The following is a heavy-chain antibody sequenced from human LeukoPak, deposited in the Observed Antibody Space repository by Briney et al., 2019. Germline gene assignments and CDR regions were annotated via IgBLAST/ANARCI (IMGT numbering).Heavy chain of an antibody. CDR3: ARAYGFGSYYFDY. Sequence: SETLSLTCTVSGGSISSGDYYWSWIRQPPGKGLEWIGYIYYSGSTYYNPSLKSRVTISVDTSKNQFSLKLSSVTAADTAVYYCARAYGFGSYYFDYWGQGTLVTVSS. CDR2: IYYSGST. CDR1: GGSISSGDYY. J-gene: IGHJ4*02. D-gene: IGHD4-17*01. V-gene: IGHV4-30-4*01.